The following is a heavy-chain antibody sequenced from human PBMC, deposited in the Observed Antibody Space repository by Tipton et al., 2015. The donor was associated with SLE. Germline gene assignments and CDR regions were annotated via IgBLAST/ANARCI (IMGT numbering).Heavy chain of an antibody. V-gene: IGHV1-18*01. Sequence: QSGPEVKKPGASVKVSCRASGYIFSTYGISWVRQAPGQGLEWMGWINPYNDNTDYVELLQGRVTMTTDTSTGTAYMELTSLNSDDTAIYYCARQPVAGYTYCMDVWGTGTTVTVSS. J-gene: IGHJ6*03. CDR3: ARQPVAGYTYCMDV. CDR1: GYIFSTYG. CDR2: INPYNDNT. D-gene: IGHD5-24*01.